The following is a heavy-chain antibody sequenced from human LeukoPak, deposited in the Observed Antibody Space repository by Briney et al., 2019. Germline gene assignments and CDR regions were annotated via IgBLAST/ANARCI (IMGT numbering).Heavy chain of an antibody. V-gene: IGHV4-39*01. Sequence: PSETLSLTCTVSGGSISSSSYYWGWIRQPPGKGLEWIGSIYYSGSTYYNPSLKSRVTISVDTSKTQFSLKLSSVTAADTAVYYCARAYYDFWSGYHQTHFDYWGQGTLVTVSS. CDR3: ARAYYDFWSGYHQTHFDY. D-gene: IGHD3-3*01. CDR1: GGSISSSSYY. CDR2: IYYSGST. J-gene: IGHJ4*02.